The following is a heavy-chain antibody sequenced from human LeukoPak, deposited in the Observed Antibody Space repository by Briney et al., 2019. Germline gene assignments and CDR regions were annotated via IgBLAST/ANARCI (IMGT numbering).Heavy chain of an antibody. V-gene: IGHV3-23*01. Sequence: GGSLRLSCAASGFTFSSYAMSWVRQAPGKGLEWVSAISGSGGSTYYADSVKGRFTISRDNSKNTLYLQMNSLRAEDTAVYYCAKVGYCSGGSCPQAYYFDYWGQGTLVTVSS. D-gene: IGHD2-15*01. CDR1: GFTFSSYA. CDR3: AKVGYCSGGSCPQAYYFDY. CDR2: ISGSGGST. J-gene: IGHJ4*02.